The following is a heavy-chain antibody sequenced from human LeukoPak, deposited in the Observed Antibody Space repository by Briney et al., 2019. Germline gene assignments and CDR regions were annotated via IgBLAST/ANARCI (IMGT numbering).Heavy chain of an antibody. V-gene: IGHV4-30-4*01. D-gene: IGHD4-17*01. CDR2: IYYSGST. J-gene: IGHJ5*02. Sequence: SETLSLTCTVSGGSISSGDYYWSWIRQPPGKGLEWIGYIYYSGSTYYNPSLKSRVTISVDTSKNQFSLKLSSVTAADTAVCYCAREDDRADYGDYGGFDPWGQGTLVTVSS. CDR3: AREDDRADYGDYGGFDP. CDR1: GGSISSGDYY.